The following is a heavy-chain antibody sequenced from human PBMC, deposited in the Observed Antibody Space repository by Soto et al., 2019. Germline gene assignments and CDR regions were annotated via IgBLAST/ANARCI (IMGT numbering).Heavy chain of an antibody. CDR2: IDTSGTT. J-gene: IGHJ6*02. CDR1: GGSISSYY. CDR3: ARGPRGYVYYHGMDV. Sequence: KPSETLSLTCTVSGGSISSYYVSWIRQSAGKGLEWIGRIDTSGTTNYNPSLKSRVTMSVDASKSQFSLNLSSVTAADTAVYYCARGPRGYVYYHGMDVWGQGTTVTVSS. D-gene: IGHD3-16*01. V-gene: IGHV4-4*07.